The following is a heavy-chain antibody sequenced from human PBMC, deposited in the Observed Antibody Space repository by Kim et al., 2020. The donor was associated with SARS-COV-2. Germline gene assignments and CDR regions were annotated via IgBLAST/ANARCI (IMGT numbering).Heavy chain of an antibody. V-gene: IGHV3-23*01. CDR3: AYCSSTSCYYYFDY. Sequence: GGSLRLSCAASGFTFSSYAMSWVRQAPGKGLEWVSAISGSGGSTYYADSVKGRFTISRDNSKNTLYLQMNSLRAEDTVVYYCAYCSSTSCYYYFDYWGQGTLGTVSS. CDR2: ISGSGGST. J-gene: IGHJ4*02. CDR1: GFTFSSYA. D-gene: IGHD2-2*01.